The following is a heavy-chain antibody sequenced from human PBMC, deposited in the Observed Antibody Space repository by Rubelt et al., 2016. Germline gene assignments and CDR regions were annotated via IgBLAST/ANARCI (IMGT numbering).Heavy chain of an antibody. D-gene: IGHD6-13*01. J-gene: IGHJ5*02. CDR3: ARDIAAAGRFDP. V-gene: IGHV3-11*05. Sequence: GRFTISRDNAKKSLYLQTNSLRVEDTAVYYCARDIAAAGRFDPWGQGTLVTVSS.